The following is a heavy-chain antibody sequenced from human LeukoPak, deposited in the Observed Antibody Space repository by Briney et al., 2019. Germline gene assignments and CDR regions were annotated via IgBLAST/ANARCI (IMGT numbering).Heavy chain of an antibody. CDR1: GYTFTTYG. J-gene: IGHJ6*02. V-gene: IGHV1-18*01. CDR2: IRAYNDNT. CDR3: AREVRYFDSSPYYYYGMDV. D-gene: IGHD3-9*01. Sequence: ASVRPCCTASGYTFTTYGISWGRQSPGQRLEGRGWIRAYNDNTDYTQKLQGRVTMTTDTSTSTAYMELRRLRSDDTAVYYCAREVRYFDSSPYYYYGMDVWGQGTTVTVSS.